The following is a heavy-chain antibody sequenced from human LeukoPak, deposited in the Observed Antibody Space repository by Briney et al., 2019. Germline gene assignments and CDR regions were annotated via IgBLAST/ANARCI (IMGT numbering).Heavy chain of an antibody. CDR3: ATVRGAPYYMDV. Sequence: SETLSLTCTVSGGSISSGSYYWGWIRQPPGKGLEWIGSIYYSGSIYYNPSLKSRVTISVDTSKNQFSLKLSSVTAADTAVYYCATVRGAPYYMDVWGKGTTVTISS. CDR2: IYYSGSI. D-gene: IGHD3-10*01. V-gene: IGHV4-39*07. J-gene: IGHJ6*03. CDR1: GGSISSGSYY.